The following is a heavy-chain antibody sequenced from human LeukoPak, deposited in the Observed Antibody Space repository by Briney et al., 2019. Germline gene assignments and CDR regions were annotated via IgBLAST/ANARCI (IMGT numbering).Heavy chain of an antibody. D-gene: IGHD6-6*01. CDR1: GYTFTGYG. CDR3: ASTYSSSSFITYYYGMDV. J-gene: IGHJ6*02. CDR2: IIPIFGTA. Sequence: ASVKVSCKASGYTFTGYGISWVRQAPGQGLEWMGGIIPIFGTANYAQKFQGRVTITADESTSTAYMELSSLRSEDTAVYYCASTYSSSSFITYYYGMDVWGQGTTVTVSS. V-gene: IGHV1-69*13.